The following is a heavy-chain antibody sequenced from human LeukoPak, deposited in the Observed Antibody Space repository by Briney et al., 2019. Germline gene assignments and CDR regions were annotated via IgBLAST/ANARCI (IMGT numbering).Heavy chain of an antibody. Sequence: SETLSLTCSVSGGSISSSNYYWGWIRQPPGKGLEWIGSIYYSGNTYYNPSLKSRVTISVDTAKNQFSLKLSSVTAADTAVHYCARHEEEDGYNPKSCDYWGQGTLVTVSS. V-gene: IGHV4-39*01. J-gene: IGHJ4*02. CDR2: IYYSGNT. CDR1: GGSISSSNYY. D-gene: IGHD5-24*01. CDR3: ARHEEEDGYNPKSCDY.